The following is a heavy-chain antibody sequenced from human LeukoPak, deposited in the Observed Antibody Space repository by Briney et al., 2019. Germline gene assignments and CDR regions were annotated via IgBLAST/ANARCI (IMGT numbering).Heavy chain of an antibody. CDR1: GYTFTVYY. CDR2: INPNSGGT. D-gene: IGHD3-10*01. Sequence: ASVKVSCKASGYTFTVYYINWVRQAPGQGLEWMGWINPNSGGTNYAQKFQGRVTMTRDTSITTAYMELSSLRFDDTAVYYCARGTAYYVSGSNLNTWGQGTLVTVSS. J-gene: IGHJ4*02. CDR3: ARGTAYYVSGSNLNT. V-gene: IGHV1-2*02.